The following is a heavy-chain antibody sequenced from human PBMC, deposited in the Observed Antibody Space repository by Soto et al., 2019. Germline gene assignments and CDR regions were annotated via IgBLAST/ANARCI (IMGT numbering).Heavy chain of an antibody. CDR1: GFTVSSNY. D-gene: IGHD4-17*01. J-gene: IGHJ4*02. CDR2: IYSGGRT. CDR3: ASDNYGDYRGFDY. V-gene: IGHV3-53*02. Sequence: EVQLVETGGGLIQPGGSLRLSCAASGFTVSSNYMSWVRQAPGKGLEWVSVIYSGGRTYYADSVKGRFTISRDNSKNTRYLQMNSLRAEDTAVYYCASDNYGDYRGFDYGCQGTMVTVS.